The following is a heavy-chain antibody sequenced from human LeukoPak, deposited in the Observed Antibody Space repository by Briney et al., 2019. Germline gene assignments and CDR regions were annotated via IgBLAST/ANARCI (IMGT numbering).Heavy chain of an antibody. CDR1: GYTFTSYG. D-gene: IGHD6-13*01. J-gene: IGHJ4*02. V-gene: IGHV1-18*01. CDR3: ARRPTFIAAAGEDY. Sequence: ASVKVSCKASGYTFTSYGISWVRQAPGQGLEWMGWISAYNGNTNYAQKLQGRVTMTTDTSTSTAYMELRSLRSDDTAVYYCARRPTFIAAAGEDYWGQGTLVTVSS. CDR2: ISAYNGNT.